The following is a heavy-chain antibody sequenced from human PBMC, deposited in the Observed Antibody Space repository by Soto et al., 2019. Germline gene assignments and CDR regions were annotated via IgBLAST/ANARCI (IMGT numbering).Heavy chain of an antibody. CDR2: IGAYNGNT. CDR3: ASRNCISTSCYSPAWYYGMDV. D-gene: IGHD2-2*01. V-gene: IGHV1-18*01. CDR1: GYSFTSYG. Sequence: ASVKVSCKASGYSFTSYGINWVRQAPGQGLEWMGWIGAYNGNTKYAQNLQGRVTMTTDTSTSTAYMDLRSLRSDDTAVYYCASRNCISTSCYSPAWYYGMDVWGQGTTVTVSS. J-gene: IGHJ6*02.